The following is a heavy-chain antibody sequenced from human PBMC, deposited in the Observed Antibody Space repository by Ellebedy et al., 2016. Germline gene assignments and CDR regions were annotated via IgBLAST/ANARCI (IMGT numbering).Heavy chain of an antibody. J-gene: IGHJ4*02. CDR2: ITPFNGNT. V-gene: IGHV1-45*02. CDR3: ARSGYSSGWYYFDY. D-gene: IGHD6-19*01. Sequence: ASVKVSCKASGYTFTYRYLHWVRQAPGQALEWMGWITPFNGNTNYAQKFQDRVTITRDRSMSTAYMELSSLRSEDTAMYYCARSGYSSGWYYFDYWGQGTLVTVSS. CDR1: GYTFTYRY.